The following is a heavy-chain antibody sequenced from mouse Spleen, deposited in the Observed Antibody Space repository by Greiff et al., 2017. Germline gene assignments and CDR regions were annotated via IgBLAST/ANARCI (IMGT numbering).Heavy chain of an antibody. CDR1: GYSITSDYY. D-gene: IGHD3-3*01. J-gene: IGHJ1*01. CDR3: AREGLLYYWYFDV. V-gene: IGHV3-6*01. CDR2: ISYDGSN. Sequence: EVKLMESGPGLVKPSQSLSLTCSVTGYSITSDYYWNWIRQFPGNKLECMGYISYDGSNNYNPSLKNRISITRDTSKNQFFLKLNSVTTEDTATYYCAREGLLYYWYFDVWGAGTTVTVSS.